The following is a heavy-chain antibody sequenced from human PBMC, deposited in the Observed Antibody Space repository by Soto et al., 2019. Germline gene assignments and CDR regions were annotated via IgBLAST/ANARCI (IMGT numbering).Heavy chain of an antibody. J-gene: IGHJ6*02. CDR2: INHSGST. D-gene: IGHD3-22*01. CDR3: ARVISSRGYYYYYYYGMDV. Sequence: WETLSLTCAVYGGSFSGYYWSWLRQPPGKGLEWIGEINHSGSTNYNPSLKSRVTISVDTSTNQFSLKLSSVTAADTAVYYCARVISSRGYYYYYYYGMDVWGQGTTVTVSS. V-gene: IGHV4-34*01. CDR1: GGSFSGYY.